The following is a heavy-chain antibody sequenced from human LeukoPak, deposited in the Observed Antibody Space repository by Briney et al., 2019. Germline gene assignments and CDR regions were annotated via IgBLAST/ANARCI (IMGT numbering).Heavy chain of an antibody. Sequence: SETLSLTCAVYGGSFSGYFWSWIRQTPGKGLEWIGETDHSGTTNYNPSLKSRVIISPDTSKSQFSLKVNSVTAADTAVYYCARAYKASPLHNAIDSWGQGTQVTVSS. CDR3: ARAYKASPLHNAIDS. V-gene: IGHV4-34*01. CDR1: GGSFSGYF. CDR2: TDHSGTT. J-gene: IGHJ4*02. D-gene: IGHD1-14*01.